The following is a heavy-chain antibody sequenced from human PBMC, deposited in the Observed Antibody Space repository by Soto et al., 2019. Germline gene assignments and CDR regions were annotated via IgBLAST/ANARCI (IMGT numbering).Heavy chain of an antibody. CDR3: ARALLGYCSGGSCYETFDY. V-gene: IGHV6-1*01. J-gene: IGHJ4*02. Sequence: SPTLSLTCAISGDSVSSNSAAWNWIRQSPSRGLEWLGRTYYRSKWYNDYAVSVKSRITINPDTSKNQFSLQLNSVTPEDTAVYYCARALLGYCSGGSCYETFDYWGQGTLVTVSS. CDR2: TYYRSKWYN. D-gene: IGHD2-15*01. CDR1: GDSVSSNSAA.